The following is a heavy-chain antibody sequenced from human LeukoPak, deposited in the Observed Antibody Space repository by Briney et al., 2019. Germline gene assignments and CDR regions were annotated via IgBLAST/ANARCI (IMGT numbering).Heavy chain of an antibody. CDR3: ARRLTQYDCFDP. CDR1: GASVSSNSVT. Sequence: SQTLSLTCAIYGASVSSNSVTWNWIRQSPSRGLEWLGMTYYRSTWYNDYAVSVRGRITVNPDTSKNQFSLHLNSVTPEDTAGYYCARRLTQYDCFDPWGQGILVTVSS. D-gene: IGHD2-2*01. CDR2: TYYRSTWYN. J-gene: IGHJ5*02. V-gene: IGHV6-1*01.